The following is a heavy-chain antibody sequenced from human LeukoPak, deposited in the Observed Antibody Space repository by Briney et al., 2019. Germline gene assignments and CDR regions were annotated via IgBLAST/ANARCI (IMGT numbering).Heavy chain of an antibody. CDR2: IKQDGSEK. CDR3: ARELRFLEWSNWFDP. J-gene: IGHJ5*02. D-gene: IGHD3-3*01. V-gene: IGHV3-7*01. Sequence: GGSLRLSCAASGFTFSSYWMSWVRQAPGKGLEWVANIKQDGSEKYYVDSVKGRFTISRDNAKNLLYLQMNSLRAEDTAVYYCARELRFLEWSNWFDPWGQGTLVTVSS. CDR1: GFTFSSYW.